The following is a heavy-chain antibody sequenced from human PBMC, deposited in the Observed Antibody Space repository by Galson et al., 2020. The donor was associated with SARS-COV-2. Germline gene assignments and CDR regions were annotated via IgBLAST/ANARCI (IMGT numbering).Heavy chain of an antibody. CDR1: GFTFVDYT. D-gene: IGHD6-13*01. J-gene: IGHJ4*02. CDR3: AKLAAAAPGDYFDY. CDR2: ISWNSGSK. Sequence: SLKISCAASGFTFVDYTMHWVRHAPGKGLEWVSGISWNSGSKGYADSVKGRFTISRDNAKNSLYLQMNSLRAEDTALYYCAKLAAAAPGDYFDYWGQGTLVTVSS. V-gene: IGHV3-9*01.